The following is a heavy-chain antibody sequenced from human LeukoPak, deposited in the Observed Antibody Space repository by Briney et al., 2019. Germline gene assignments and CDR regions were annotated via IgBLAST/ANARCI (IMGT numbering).Heavy chain of an antibody. D-gene: IGHD3-22*01. CDR3: ARDLTYAYYDSSGPGGY. J-gene: IGHJ4*02. Sequence: ASVKVSCKASGYTFTGYYMHWVRQAPGQGLEWMGWINPNSGGTNYAQKFQGRVTMTRDTSISTAYMELSRLRSDDTAVYYCARDLTYAYYDSSGPGGYWGQGTLVTVSS. CDR2: INPNSGGT. CDR1: GYTFTGYY. V-gene: IGHV1-2*02.